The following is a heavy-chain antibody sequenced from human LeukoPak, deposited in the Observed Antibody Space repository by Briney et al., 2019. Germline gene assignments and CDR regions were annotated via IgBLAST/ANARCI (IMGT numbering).Heavy chain of an antibody. CDR3: ARDRSGSYPNWFDP. J-gene: IGHJ5*02. V-gene: IGHV3-23*01. D-gene: IGHD3-10*01. CDR2: ITGNGANT. CDR1: GFTFSSYT. Sequence: GGSLRLSCAASGFTFSSYTMSWVRQAPGKGLEWVSAITGNGANTFYADSVKGRFTISRDNSKNTMYLQMNSLRAEDTALYYCARDRSGSYPNWFDPWGQGTLVTVSS.